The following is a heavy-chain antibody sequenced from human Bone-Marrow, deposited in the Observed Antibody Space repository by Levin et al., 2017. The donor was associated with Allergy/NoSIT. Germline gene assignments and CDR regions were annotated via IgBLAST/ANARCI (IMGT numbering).Heavy chain of an antibody. CDR3: ARMGILYGLDV. J-gene: IGHJ6*02. V-gene: IGHV3-11*01. CDR2: ISATGSDI. CDR1: GFTFSDYY. Sequence: PGGSLRLSCAASGFTFSDYYMSWIRQAPGKGLEWVSYISATGSDIHYADSVKGRFTISSDSAKNSLYLQMDSLRADDTAVYYCARMGILYGLDVWGQGTVVTVSS.